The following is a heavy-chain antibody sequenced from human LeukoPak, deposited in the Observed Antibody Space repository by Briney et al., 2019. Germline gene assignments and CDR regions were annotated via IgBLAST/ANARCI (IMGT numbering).Heavy chain of an antibody. J-gene: IGHJ5*02. CDR2: IYTSGST. V-gene: IGHV4-4*07. CDR3: AREVVPAASPTPQGFDP. CDR1: GGSISSYY. Sequence: SETLSLTCTVSGGSISSYYRGWIRQPAGKGLEWIGRIYTSGSTNYNPSLKSRVTMSVDTSKNQFSLKLSSVTAADTAVYYCAREVVPAASPTPQGFDPWGQGTLVTVSS. D-gene: IGHD2-2*01.